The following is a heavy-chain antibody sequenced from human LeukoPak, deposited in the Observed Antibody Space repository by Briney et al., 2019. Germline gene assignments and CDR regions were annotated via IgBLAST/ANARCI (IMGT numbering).Heavy chain of an antibody. J-gene: IGHJ3*02. D-gene: IGHD2-21*02. V-gene: IGHV3-33*08. CDR2: IWYDGSNK. CDR1: GFTFSTYG. Sequence: SGGSLRLSCAASGFTFSTYGIHWVRQAPGKGLEWVAVIWYDGSNKYYADSVKGRFTISRDNSKNTLYLQMNSLRAEDTAVYYCATNLGDDVQHAFDIWGQGTMVTVSS. CDR3: ATNLGDDVQHAFDI.